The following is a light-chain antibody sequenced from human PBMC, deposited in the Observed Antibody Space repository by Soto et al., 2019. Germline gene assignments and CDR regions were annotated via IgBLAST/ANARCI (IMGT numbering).Light chain of an antibody. CDR1: QSVSSNY. CDR3: QQYDPSPRT. J-gene: IGKJ1*01. CDR2: GAS. V-gene: IGKV3-20*01. Sequence: EVMLTQSPGTLSLSPGERATLSCRASQSVSSNYLAWYPQKSGQAPRLLIYGASNRATGIPDRFSGSGSGTDFTLTIRRLEPEDFAVYYCQQYDPSPRTFGQGTKVEFK.